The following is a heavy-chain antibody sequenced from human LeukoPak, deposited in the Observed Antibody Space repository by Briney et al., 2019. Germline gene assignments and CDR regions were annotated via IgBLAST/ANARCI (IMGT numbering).Heavy chain of an antibody. V-gene: IGHV4-34*01. D-gene: IGHD3-22*01. CDR2: INHSGST. CDR3: ARGTGLDSSGYYGRAYYCYGMDV. J-gene: IGHJ6*02. Sequence: SETLSLTCAVYGGSFSGYYWSWIRQPPGKGLEWIGEINHSGSTNYNPSLKSRVTISVDTSKNQFSLKLSSVTAADTAVYYCARGTGLDSSGYYGRAYYCYGMDVWGQGTTVTVSS. CDR1: GGSFSGYY.